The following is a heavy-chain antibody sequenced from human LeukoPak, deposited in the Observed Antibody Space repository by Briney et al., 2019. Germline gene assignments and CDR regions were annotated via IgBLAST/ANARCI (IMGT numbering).Heavy chain of an antibody. CDR3: ARVGLTMVRGVIISGYYYYYMDV. CDR1: GGSFSGYY. Sequence: SETLSLTCAVYGGSFSGYYWSWIRQPPGKGLEWIGEINHSGSTNYNPSLKSRVTISVDTSKNQFSLKLSSVTAADTAVYYCARVGLTMVRGVIISGYYYYYMDVWGKGTTVTVSS. V-gene: IGHV4-34*01. D-gene: IGHD3-10*01. CDR2: INHSGST. J-gene: IGHJ6*03.